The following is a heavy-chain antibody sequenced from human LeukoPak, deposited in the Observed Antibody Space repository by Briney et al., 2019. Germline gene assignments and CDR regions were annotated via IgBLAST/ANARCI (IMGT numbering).Heavy chain of an antibody. CDR3: AKVEDTRSRIPMVRGVYYTQPVDY. Sequence: GGSLRLSCAASGFTFSSYAMSWVRQAPGKGLEGVSAISGRGGSTYYADSVKGRFTISRDNSKNTLYLQMNSLRAEDMAVYYCAKVEDTRSRIPMVRGVYYTQPVDYWGQGTLVTVSS. CDR1: GFTFSSYA. J-gene: IGHJ4*02. CDR2: ISGRGGST. V-gene: IGHV3-23*01. D-gene: IGHD3-10*01.